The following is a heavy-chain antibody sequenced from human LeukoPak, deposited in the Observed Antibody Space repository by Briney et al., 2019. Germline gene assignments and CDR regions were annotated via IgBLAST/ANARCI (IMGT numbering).Heavy chain of an antibody. CDR3: ARIGAGSSRDY. V-gene: IGHV3-21*01. CDR1: GFTFSNYA. D-gene: IGHD6-13*01. J-gene: IGHJ4*02. Sequence: PGGSLRLSCAASGFTFSNYAMTWVRQAPGKGLEWVSSIVGSSSTYYADSLKGRFTISRDNAKNSLYLQMNSLRAEDTAVYYCARIGAGSSRDYWGQGTLVTVSS. CDR2: IVGSSST.